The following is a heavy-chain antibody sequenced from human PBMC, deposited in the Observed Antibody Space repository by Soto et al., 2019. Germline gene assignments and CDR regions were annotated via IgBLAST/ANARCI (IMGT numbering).Heavy chain of an antibody. Sequence: GGSLRLSCAASGFTFSSYWMHWVRQAPGKGLVWVSSINSDGSSTNYADSVKGRFTISRDNAKNTLYLQMNSLRAEDTAVYYCARTSTDCSGGSCYYDAFDIWGQGTMVTVSS. CDR1: GFTFSSYW. CDR2: INSDGSST. CDR3: ARTSTDCSGGSCYYDAFDI. V-gene: IGHV3-74*01. J-gene: IGHJ3*02. D-gene: IGHD2-15*01.